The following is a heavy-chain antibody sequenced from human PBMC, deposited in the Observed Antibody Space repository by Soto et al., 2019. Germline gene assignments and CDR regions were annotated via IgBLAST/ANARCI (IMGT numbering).Heavy chain of an antibody. Sequence: QVQLVQSGAEVKKPGSSVKVSCKASGGTFSSYAISWVRQAPGQGLEWMGGIIPIFGTANYAQKFQGRVTITADESTSTAYMELSSLRSEDTALYYCARVQYCSGGSCFDYWGQGTLVTVSS. D-gene: IGHD2-15*01. CDR3: ARVQYCSGGSCFDY. CDR1: GGTFSSYA. V-gene: IGHV1-69*01. CDR2: IIPIFGTA. J-gene: IGHJ4*02.